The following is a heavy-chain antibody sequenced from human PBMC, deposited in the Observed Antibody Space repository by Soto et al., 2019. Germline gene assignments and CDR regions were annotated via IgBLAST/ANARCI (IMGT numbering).Heavy chain of an antibody. D-gene: IGHD1-1*01. CDR1: GGSISSYY. Sequence: SETLSLTCPVSGGSISSYYWSWIRQPPGKGLEWIGYIYYSGSTNYNPSLRSRVTISVDTSKNQVSLKLSSVTAADTAVYYCASIGSGFDYWGQGTLVTVSS. CDR3: ASIGSGFDY. CDR2: IYYSGST. V-gene: IGHV4-59*01. J-gene: IGHJ4*02.